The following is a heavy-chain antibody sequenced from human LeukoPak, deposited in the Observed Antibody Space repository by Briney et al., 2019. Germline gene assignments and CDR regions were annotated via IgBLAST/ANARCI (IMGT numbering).Heavy chain of an antibody. CDR3: ARGTLLNAFDI. J-gene: IGHJ3*02. D-gene: IGHD1-26*01. V-gene: IGHV3-48*04. Sequence: GGSLRLSCAASGFNFSTYWMTWVRQAPGKGLEWVSYFRSSRGTIYYADSVRGRFTVSGDSAKNSLYLQMNSLRADDTAVYYCARGTLLNAFDIWGQGTMVTVSS. CDR2: FRSSRGTI. CDR1: GFNFSTYW.